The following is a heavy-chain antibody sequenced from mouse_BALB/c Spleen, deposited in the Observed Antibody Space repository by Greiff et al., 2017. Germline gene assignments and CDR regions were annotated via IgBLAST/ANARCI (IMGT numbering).Heavy chain of an antibody. D-gene: IGHD2-10*01. CDR3: ARGLLYYAMDY. Sequence: EVQLVESGGGLVKPGGSLKLSCAASGFTFSSYAMSWVRQTPEKRLEWVASISSGGSTYYPDSVKGRFTISRDNARNILYLQMSSLRSEDTAMYYCARGLLYYAMDYWGQGTSVTVSS. J-gene: IGHJ4*01. CDR1: GFTFSSYA. V-gene: IGHV5-6-5*01. CDR2: ISSGGST.